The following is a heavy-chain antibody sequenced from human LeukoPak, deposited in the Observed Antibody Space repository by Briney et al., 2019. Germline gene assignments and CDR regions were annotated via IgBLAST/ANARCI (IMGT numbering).Heavy chain of an antibody. CDR2: IGASGDSI. J-gene: IGHJ4*02. V-gene: IGHV3-23*01. CDR1: GFTFSSYA. D-gene: IGHD5/OR15-5a*01. Sequence: PSGGSLRLSCAVSGFTFSSYAMIWVRQAPGRGLVWVSSIGASGDSIYYTDSVKGRFTISRDNSKNTLYLQMSSLRVEDTAVYYCAKIPDVSDYWGQGTLVTVSS. CDR3: AKIPDVSDY.